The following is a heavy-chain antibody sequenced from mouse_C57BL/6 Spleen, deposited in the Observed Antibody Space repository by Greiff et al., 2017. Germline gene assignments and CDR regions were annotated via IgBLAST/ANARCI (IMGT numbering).Heavy chain of an antibody. CDR2: IYPGDGDT. J-gene: IGHJ4*01. Sequence: QVQLQQSGPELVKPGASVKISCKASGYAFSSSWMNWVKQRPGTGLEWIGRIYPGDGDTNYNGKFKGKATLTADKSSSTAYMQLSSLTSEDSAVYFCARDNYSLYYAMDYWGQGTSVTVSS. V-gene: IGHV1-82*01. CDR3: ARDNYSLYYAMDY. D-gene: IGHD2-12*01. CDR1: GYAFSSSW.